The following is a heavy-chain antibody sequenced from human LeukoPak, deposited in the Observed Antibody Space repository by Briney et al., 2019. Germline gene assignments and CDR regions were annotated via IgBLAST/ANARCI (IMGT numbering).Heavy chain of an antibody. V-gene: IGHV1-2*06. CDR3: ARLTTVTKKVRYYYMDV. J-gene: IGHJ6*03. CDR1: GYTFTGYY. Sequence: EASVKVSCKASGYTFTGYYMHWVRQAPGQGLEWMGRINPNSGGTNYAQKFQGRVTTTRDTSISTAYMELSRLRSDDTAVYYCARLTTVTKKVRYYYMDVRGKGTTVTVSS. D-gene: IGHD4-17*01. CDR2: INPNSGGT.